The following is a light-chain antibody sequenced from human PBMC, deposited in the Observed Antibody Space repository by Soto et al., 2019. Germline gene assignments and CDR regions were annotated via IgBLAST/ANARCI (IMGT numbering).Light chain of an antibody. Sequence: QSALTQPASVSGSPGQSITISCTGTSSDVGGYNYVSWYQQHPGKAPKLMIYDVSNRPSGVSNRFSGSKSGNTASLTISGIQAEDEADYYRSSYTSSSTYVVFGGGTKLTVL. J-gene: IGLJ2*01. V-gene: IGLV2-14*01. CDR3: SSYTSSSTYVV. CDR1: SSDVGGYNY. CDR2: DVS.